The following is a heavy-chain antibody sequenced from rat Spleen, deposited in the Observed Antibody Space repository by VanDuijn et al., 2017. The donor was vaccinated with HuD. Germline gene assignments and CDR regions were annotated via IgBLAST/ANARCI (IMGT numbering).Heavy chain of an antibody. J-gene: IGHJ1*01. V-gene: IGHV5-29*01. CDR3: PRHGTIAAIDWYFDF. CDR1: GFTFSNYG. CDR2: ISYDGTTT. D-gene: IGHD1-2*01. Sequence: EVQLVESGGGLVQPGRSLKLSCAASGFTFSNYGMAWVRQAPGKGLEWVATISYDGTTTSYRDSVKGRFTISRDNAKSTLYLQMDSLRSEDTATYYCPRHGTIAAIDWYFDFWGPGSMVTVSS.